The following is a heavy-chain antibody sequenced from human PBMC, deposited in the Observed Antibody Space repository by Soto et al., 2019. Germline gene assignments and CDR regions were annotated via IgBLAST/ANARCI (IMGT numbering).Heavy chain of an antibody. CDR2: ISYDGSNK. V-gene: IGHV3-30-3*01. J-gene: IGHJ4*02. Sequence: QVQLVESGGGVVQPGRSLRLSCAASGFTFSSYAMHWVRQAPGKGLEWVAVISYDGSNKYYADSVKGRFTISRDNSKNALYLQMNSLRAEDTAVYYCARDLAFPISYYFDYWGQGTLVTVSS. CDR3: ARDLAFPISYYFDY. CDR1: GFTFSSYA.